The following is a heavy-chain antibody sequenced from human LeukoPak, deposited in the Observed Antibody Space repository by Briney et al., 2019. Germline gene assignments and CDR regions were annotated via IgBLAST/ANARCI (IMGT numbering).Heavy chain of an antibody. J-gene: IGHJ4*02. CDR1: AGSISTSSYY. CDR3: ARQGGLWLRAPFDY. CDR2: MYYSGST. V-gene: IGHV4-39*01. D-gene: IGHD5-18*01. Sequence: PSETLSLTCTVSAGSISTSSYYWGWIRQPPGKGLEWIGSMYYSGSTYYNPSLQSRVTISVDTSKNHFSLRLTSVTAADTAVYYCARQGGLWLRAPFDYWGEGTLVTVSS.